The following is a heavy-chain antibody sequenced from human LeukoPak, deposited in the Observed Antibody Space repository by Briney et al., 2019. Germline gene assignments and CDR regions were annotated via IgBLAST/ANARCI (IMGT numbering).Heavy chain of an antibody. CDR3: ARRGATFLS. Sequence: GGSLRLSCSASGFYLSPYTMNWVRQAPGKGLEWVASISSTGTYIYYGDSLKGRFTISRDNAKNTLYLQLDSLRAEDTATYYCARRGATFLSWGERTLVIVSS. V-gene: IGHV3-21*01. D-gene: IGHD3-16*01. J-gene: IGHJ4*02. CDR2: ISSTGTYI. CDR1: GFYLSPYT.